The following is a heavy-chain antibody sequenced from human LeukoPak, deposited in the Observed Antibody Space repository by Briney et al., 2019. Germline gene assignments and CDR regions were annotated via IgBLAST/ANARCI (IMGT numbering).Heavy chain of an antibody. D-gene: IGHD6-19*01. CDR1: GFTFSSYS. V-gene: IGHV3-21*01. CDR2: ISSSSSYI. CDR3: AREGPAVAFDY. Sequence: GGSLRLSCAASGFTFSSYSMNWVRQAPGKGLEWVSSISSSSSYIYYADSVKGRFTISRDNAKNSLYLQMNSLRAEDTAVYCCAREGPAVAFDYWGQGTLGTVSS. J-gene: IGHJ4*02.